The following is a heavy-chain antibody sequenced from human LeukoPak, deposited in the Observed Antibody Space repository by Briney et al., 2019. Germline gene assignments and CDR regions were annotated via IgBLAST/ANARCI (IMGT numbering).Heavy chain of an antibody. CDR2: IIPILGVA. CDR1: GGTFSSYA. J-gene: IGHJ6*02. CDR3: ARETYSGYDPPYTYYYYYGMDV. Sequence: PVKVSCKASGGTFSSYAISWVRQAPGQGLEWMGRIIPILGVANYAQKFQGRVTITADKSTSTAYMELSSLRSEDTAVYYCARETYSGYDPPYTYYYYYGMDVWGQGTTVTVSS. D-gene: IGHD5-12*01. V-gene: IGHV1-69*04.